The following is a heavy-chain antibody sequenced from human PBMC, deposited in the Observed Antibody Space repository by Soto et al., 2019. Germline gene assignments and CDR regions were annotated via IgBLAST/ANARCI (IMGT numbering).Heavy chain of an antibody. J-gene: IGHJ4*02. CDR1: GGTFSNYA. D-gene: IGHD6-19*01. Sequence: GASVKVSCKASGGTFSNYAISWVRQAPGQGLEWMGGIIPIFDIAHYAQKFQDRVTITADISTSTAYMELSSLRSEDTAIYYCARDHVAEGFDYWGQGALVTVPS. CDR2: IIPIFDIA. V-gene: IGHV1-69*10. CDR3: ARDHVAEGFDY.